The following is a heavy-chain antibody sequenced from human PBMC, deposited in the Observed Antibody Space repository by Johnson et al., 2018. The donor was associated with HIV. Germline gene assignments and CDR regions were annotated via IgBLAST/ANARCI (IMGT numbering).Heavy chain of an antibody. CDR1: GFTVSSNY. Sequence: VQLVESGGGLVHPGGSLRLSCAASGFTVSSNYMNWVRQAPGKGVEWVSVIYSGGTTYYADSVKGRFTISRDNSKNTLYLQMNSLRAEDTAVYYCATSTASDALDIWGQGTMVTVSS. CDR2: IYSGGTT. V-gene: IGHV3-66*01. J-gene: IGHJ3*02. CDR3: ATSTASDALDI. D-gene: IGHD1-1*01.